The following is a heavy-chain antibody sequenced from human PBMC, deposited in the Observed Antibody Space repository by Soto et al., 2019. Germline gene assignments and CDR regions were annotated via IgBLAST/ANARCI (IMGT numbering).Heavy chain of an antibody. CDR3: ARVFRYYFDY. CDR1: GGSISGYY. J-gene: IGHJ4*02. CDR2: VWYDGST. Sequence: PSETLSLTCTVSGGSISGYYWSWIRQPPGKGLEWIGYVWYDGSTNYNPSLKSRVTISVDTSKNQFSLKLSSVTAADTAVYYCARVFRYYFDYWGQGTLVTVSS. V-gene: IGHV4-59*12.